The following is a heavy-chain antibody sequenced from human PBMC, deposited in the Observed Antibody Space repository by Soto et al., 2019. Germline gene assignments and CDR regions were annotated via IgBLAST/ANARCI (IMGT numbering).Heavy chain of an antibody. CDR1: GYTFTSTG. CDR3: ARDRGPSSGYYPYWFDP. J-gene: IGHJ5*02. CDR2: IIPIFGTA. D-gene: IGHD3-22*01. Sequence: SVKVSCKASGYTFTSTGINWLRQAPGQGLEWMGEIIPIFGTANYAQKFQGRVTITADESTSTAYMELSSLRSEDTAVYYCARDRGPSSGYYPYWFDPWGQGTLVTVSS. V-gene: IGHV1-69*13.